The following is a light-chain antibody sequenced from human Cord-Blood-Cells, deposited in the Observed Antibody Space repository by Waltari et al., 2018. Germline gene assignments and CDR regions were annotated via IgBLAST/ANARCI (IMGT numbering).Light chain of an antibody. Sequence: DIQMTQSPSTLSASVGARATITCRASQSISSWLAWYQQKPGKAPKLLIYDASSLESGVPSRFSGSGSGTEFTLTISSLQPDDFATYYCQQYNSYSYTFGQGTKLEIK. V-gene: IGKV1-5*01. J-gene: IGKJ2*01. CDR3: QQYNSYSYT. CDR1: QSISSW. CDR2: DAS.